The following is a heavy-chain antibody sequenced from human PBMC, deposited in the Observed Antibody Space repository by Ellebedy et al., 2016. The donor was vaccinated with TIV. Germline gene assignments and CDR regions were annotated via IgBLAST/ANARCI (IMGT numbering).Heavy chain of an antibody. CDR2: TYPGDSAT. Sequence: GESLKISCKGSGYSFISYWIGWVRQMPGKGLEWMGYTYPGDSATRYSPSFQGQVTLSVDKSISTAYLQWSSLKASDTAIYYCARGDRGSGWYWDKWGQGTLVTVSS. D-gene: IGHD6-19*01. V-gene: IGHV5-51*01. CDR1: GYSFISYW. CDR3: ARGDRGSGWYWDK. J-gene: IGHJ4*02.